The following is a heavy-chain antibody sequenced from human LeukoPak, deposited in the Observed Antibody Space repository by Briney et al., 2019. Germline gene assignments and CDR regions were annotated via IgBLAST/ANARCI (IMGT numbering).Heavy chain of an antibody. D-gene: IGHD6-13*01. J-gene: IGHJ4*02. V-gene: IGHV4-39*01. CDR1: GGSISSSSYY. CDR3: ASQIAAAALDY. CDR2: IYYSGST. Sequence: SETLSLTCTVSGGSISSSSYYWGWIRQPPGKGLEWIGSIYYSGSTYYNPSLKSRVTISVDTSKNQFSLKLSSVTAADTAVYYCASQIAAAALDYWGQGTLVTVSS.